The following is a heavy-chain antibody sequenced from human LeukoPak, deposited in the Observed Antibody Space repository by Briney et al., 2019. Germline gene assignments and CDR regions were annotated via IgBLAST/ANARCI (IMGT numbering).Heavy chain of an antibody. J-gene: IGHJ4*02. D-gene: IGHD3-22*01. CDR1: GFTFSSYN. CDR3: AKPSRDFDSSGYSHFDY. CDR2: ISGPGSST. V-gene: IGHV3-23*01. Sequence: GGSLRLSCAASGFTFSSYNMSWVRQAPGKGLEWVSTISGPGSSTYSADSVKGRFTISRDNSKNTLYLQMHSLRAEDTAIYYCAKPSRDFDSSGYSHFDYWGQGTLVTVSS.